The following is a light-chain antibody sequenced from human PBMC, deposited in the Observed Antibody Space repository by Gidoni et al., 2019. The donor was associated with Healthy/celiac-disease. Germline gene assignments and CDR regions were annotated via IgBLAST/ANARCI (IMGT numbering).Light chain of an antibody. CDR3: SSYTSSSTLVV. V-gene: IGLV2-14*01. Sequence: QSALTQPASVSGSPGQSITISCTGTSSDVGGYNYVSWYQQHPGKAPKLMIYEVSNRPSGVSNRFSGSKPGNTASLTISGLQAEDEADYYCSSYTSSSTLVVFGGGTKPTVL. CDR1: SSDVGGYNY. J-gene: IGLJ2*01. CDR2: EVS.